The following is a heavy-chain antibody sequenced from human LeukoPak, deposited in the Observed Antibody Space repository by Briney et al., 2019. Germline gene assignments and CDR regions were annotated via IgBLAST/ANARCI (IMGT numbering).Heavy chain of an antibody. V-gene: IGHV3-23*01. CDR1: GFTFSTYV. D-gene: IGHD1-1*01. Sequence: GGSLRLSCVASGFTFSTYVMTWVRQAPGKGLEWVSSTSGSGGSTFYAGSVKGRFTISRDNSKNTLYLQMNSLRAEDTAVYYCARFWNDGPIDYWGQGTLVTVSS. CDR3: ARFWNDGPIDY. J-gene: IGHJ4*02. CDR2: TSGSGGST.